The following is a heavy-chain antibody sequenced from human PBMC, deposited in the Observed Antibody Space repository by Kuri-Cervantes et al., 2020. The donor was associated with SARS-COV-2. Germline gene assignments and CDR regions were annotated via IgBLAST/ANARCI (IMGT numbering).Heavy chain of an antibody. CDR1: GGSISSSSYY. CDR2: IYYSGST. Sequence: SETLSLTCTVSGGSISSSSYYWGWIRQPPGKGLEWIGSIYYSGSTYYNPSLKSRVTISVDKSKNQFSLKLSSVTAADTAVYYCARNQVAIFYGGPAGRFDLYYFDYWGQGTLVTVSS. V-gene: IGHV4-39*07. D-gene: IGHD4-23*01. J-gene: IGHJ4*02. CDR3: ARNQVAIFYGGPAGRFDLYYFDY.